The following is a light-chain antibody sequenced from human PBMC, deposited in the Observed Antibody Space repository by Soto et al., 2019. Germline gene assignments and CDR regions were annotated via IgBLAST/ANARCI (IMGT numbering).Light chain of an antibody. Sequence: EIVMTQSPGTLSVSPGERATLFCRASQSVRSSLAWYQQKPGQAPRLFIYGASSRATGIPDRFSGSGSGTDFTLTISRLEPEDFAVYYCQQYGSSPRTFGQGTRLEIK. CDR2: GAS. CDR3: QQYGSSPRT. J-gene: IGKJ5*01. V-gene: IGKV3-20*01. CDR1: QSVRSS.